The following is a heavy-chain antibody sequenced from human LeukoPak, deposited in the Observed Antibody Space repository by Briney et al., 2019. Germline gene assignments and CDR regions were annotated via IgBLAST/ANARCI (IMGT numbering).Heavy chain of an antibody. CDR3: IVFGDSNH. J-gene: IGHJ5*02. CDR2: THSSGGT. CDR1: GFTGSHNY. D-gene: IGHD4-17*01. Sequence: GSLRLSCAASGFTGSHNYMSWVRQAPGKGLEWVSATHSSGGTYYADSVKGRFTISRDTSKNTLYLQINSLSVEDTGVYYCIVFGDSNHWGQGTLVTVSS. V-gene: IGHV3-53*01.